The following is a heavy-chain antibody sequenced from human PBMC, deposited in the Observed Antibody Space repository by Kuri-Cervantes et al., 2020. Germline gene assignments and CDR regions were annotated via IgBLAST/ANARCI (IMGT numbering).Heavy chain of an antibody. D-gene: IGHD1/OR15-1a*01. V-gene: IGHV1-2*04. CDR2: INPNSGGT. CDR1: GYTFTSYA. CDR3: AISGYEQNYYYYYMDV. Sequence: ASVKVSCKASGYTFTSYAMHWVRQAPGQGLEWMGWINPNSGGTNYAQKFQGWVTMTRDTSISTAYMELSRLRSDDTAVYYCAISGYEQNYYYYYMDVWGKGTTVTVSS. J-gene: IGHJ6*03.